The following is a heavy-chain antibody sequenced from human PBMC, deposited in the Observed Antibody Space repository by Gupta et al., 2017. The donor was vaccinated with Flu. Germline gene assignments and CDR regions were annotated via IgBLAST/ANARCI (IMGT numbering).Heavy chain of an antibody. CDR3: ARGWKLQQGVADAFDM. J-gene: IGHJ3*02. Sequence: GDRQEAGKGREWVSGIGQRGGNKVYADSVKGRFTIARDNSIDTMDLEMNCVRGEDTAVYYCARGWKLQQGVADAFDMWGLGTKVTVSS. V-gene: IGHV3-23*01. CDR2: IGQRGGNK. D-gene: IGHD6-13*01.